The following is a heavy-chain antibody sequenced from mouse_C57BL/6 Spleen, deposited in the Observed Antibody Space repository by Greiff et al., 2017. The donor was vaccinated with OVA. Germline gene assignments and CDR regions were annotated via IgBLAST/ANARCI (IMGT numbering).Heavy chain of an antibody. Sequence: EVKLVESGEGLVKPGGSLKLSCAASGFTFSSYAMSWVRQTPEKRLEWVAYISSGGDYIYYADTVKGRFTISRDNARNTLYLQMSSMKSEDTAMYYCTGTMAYYFDYWGQGTPLTVSS. CDR2: ISSGGDYI. CDR3: TGTMAYYFDY. V-gene: IGHV5-9-1*02. D-gene: IGHD2-3*01. CDR1: GFTFSSYA. J-gene: IGHJ2*01.